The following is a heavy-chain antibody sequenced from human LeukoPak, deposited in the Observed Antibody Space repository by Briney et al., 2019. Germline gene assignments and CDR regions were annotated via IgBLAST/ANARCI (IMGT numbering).Heavy chain of an antibody. CDR2: IYYSGST. CDR3: ARIVTSYYYYYMDV. V-gene: IGHV4-39*01. J-gene: IGHJ6*03. Sequence: SETLSLTCTVSGGSISSYYWSWIRQPPGKGLEWIGSIYYSGSTYYNPSLKSRVTISVDTSKNQFSLKLSSVTAADTAVYYCARIVTSYYYYYMDVWGKGTTVTISS. CDR1: GGSISSYY. D-gene: IGHD3-16*02.